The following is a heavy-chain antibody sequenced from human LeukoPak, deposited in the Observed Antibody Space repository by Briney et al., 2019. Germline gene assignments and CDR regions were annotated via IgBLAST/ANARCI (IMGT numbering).Heavy chain of an antibody. V-gene: IGHV3-48*03. CDR3: ARDSSGNFIPDYFDY. D-gene: IGHD3-10*01. Sequence: GGSLRLSCATSGFAFSSYEMNWVRQAPGKGLEWVSYISATGNTIYYADSVKGRFTISRDNAKNSLYLQMNSLRAEDTAVYYCARDSSGNFIPDYFDYWGQGTLVTVSS. CDR1: GFAFSSYE. CDR2: ISATGNTI. J-gene: IGHJ4*02.